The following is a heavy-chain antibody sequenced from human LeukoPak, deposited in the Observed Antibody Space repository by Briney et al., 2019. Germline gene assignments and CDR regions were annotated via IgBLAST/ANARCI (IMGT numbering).Heavy chain of an antibody. CDR1: GFTFSSYG. D-gene: IGHD2-15*01. CDR3: AKGSRYCSGGSCFYYYYYMDV. V-gene: IGHV3-23*01. Sequence: TGGSLRLSCAASGFTFSSYGMSWVRQAPGKGLEWVSAISGSGGSTYYADSVKGRFTISRDNSKNTLYLQMNSLRAEDTAVYYCAKGSRYCSGGSCFYYYYYMDVWGKGTTVTISS. J-gene: IGHJ6*03. CDR2: ISGSGGST.